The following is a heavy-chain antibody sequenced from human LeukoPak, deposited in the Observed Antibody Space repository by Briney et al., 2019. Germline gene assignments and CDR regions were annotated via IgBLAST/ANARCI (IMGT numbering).Heavy chain of an antibody. Sequence: SETLSLTCTVSGGSISSSSYYWGWIHQPPGKGLEWIGSIYYSGSTYYNPSLKSRVTISVDTSKNQFSLELSSVTAADTAVYYCAQRPRKMLGVGAFDIWGQGTMVTVSS. J-gene: IGHJ3*02. CDR1: GGSISSSSYY. D-gene: IGHD1-26*01. CDR2: IYYSGST. CDR3: AQRPRKMLGVGAFDI. V-gene: IGHV4-39*07.